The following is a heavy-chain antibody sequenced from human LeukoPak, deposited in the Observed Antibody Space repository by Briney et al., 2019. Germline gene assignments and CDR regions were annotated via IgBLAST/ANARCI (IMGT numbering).Heavy chain of an antibody. CDR3: AGDRSFYIAVADNYYYYYMDV. Sequence: SVKVSCKASGGTFSSYAFSWVRQAPGQGREGMGRIIPIFGTANYAQKFQGRVTITTDESTSTAYMELSSLSSEDTAVYYCAGDRSFYIAVADNYYYYYMDVWGKGTTVTVSS. D-gene: IGHD6-19*01. J-gene: IGHJ6*03. CDR1: GGTFSSYA. CDR2: IIPIFGTA. V-gene: IGHV1-69*05.